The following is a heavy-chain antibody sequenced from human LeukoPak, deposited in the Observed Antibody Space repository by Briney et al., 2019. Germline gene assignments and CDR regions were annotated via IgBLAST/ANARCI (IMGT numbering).Heavy chain of an antibody. J-gene: IGHJ3*02. D-gene: IGHD3-22*01. CDR1: GFSSSSHV. Sequence: GGSLRLSCAASGFSSSSHVMSWVRQAPGKGLEWVSAISGSGGSTYYADSVKGRFTISRDNSKNTLYLQMNSLRAEDTAVYYCAKDSGYYDSSGYSHAFDIWGQGTMVTVSS. V-gene: IGHV3-23*01. CDR2: ISGSGGST. CDR3: AKDSGYYDSSGYSHAFDI.